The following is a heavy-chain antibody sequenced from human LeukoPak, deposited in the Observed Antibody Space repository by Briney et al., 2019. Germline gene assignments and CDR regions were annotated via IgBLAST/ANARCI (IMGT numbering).Heavy chain of an antibody. V-gene: IGHV3-23*01. CDR2: ISGSGGST. CDR3: VKQWQQWLDRTFDY. Sequence: PGGSLRLSCAASGFTFSSYAVSWVRQAPGKGLEWVSAISGSGGSTYYADSVKGRFTISRDNSKNTLYLQMNSLRAEDTAVYYCVKQWQQWLDRTFDYWGQGTLVTVSS. CDR1: GFTFSSYA. D-gene: IGHD6-19*01. J-gene: IGHJ4*02.